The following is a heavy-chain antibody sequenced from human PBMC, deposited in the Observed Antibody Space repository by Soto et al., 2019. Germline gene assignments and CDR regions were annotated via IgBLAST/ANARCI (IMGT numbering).Heavy chain of an antibody. CDR1: GGSISSGGYY. CDR2: IYYSGST. D-gene: IGHD3-22*01. Sequence: ASETLSLTCTVSGGSISSGGYYWSWIRQHPGKGLEWIGYIYYSGSTYYNPSLKSRVTISVDTSKNQFSLKLSSVTAADTAVYYCARQYYYDSSGYRHAFDIWGQGTMVTVSS. CDR3: ARQYYYDSSGYRHAFDI. J-gene: IGHJ3*02. V-gene: IGHV4-31*03.